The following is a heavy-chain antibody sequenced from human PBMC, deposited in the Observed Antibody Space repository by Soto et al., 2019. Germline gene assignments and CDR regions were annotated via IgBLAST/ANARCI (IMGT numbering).Heavy chain of an antibody. D-gene: IGHD3-10*01. CDR3: ARPSNYYGSGSYYAD. J-gene: IGHJ4*02. CDR2: IDPSDSYT. Sequence: EVQLVQSGAEVKKPGESLRISCKGSGYSFTTYWISWVRQMPGKGLEWMGRIDPSDSYTNYSPSFQGHVTISADKSTSTAYLQWSSLKASDTAMYYCARPSNYYGSGSYYADWGQGTLVTVSS. CDR1: GYSFTTYW. V-gene: IGHV5-10-1*01.